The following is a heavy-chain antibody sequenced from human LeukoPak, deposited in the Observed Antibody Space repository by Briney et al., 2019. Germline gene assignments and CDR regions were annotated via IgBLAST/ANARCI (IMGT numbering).Heavy chain of an antibody. Sequence: SGPTLVNSTQTLTLTCTFSGFSLSTSGMGVGWIRQPPEKALEWLAIIYWNDDRRYSPSLKSRLTIKKDTSKNQVVLTMTNMDPVDTATYYCAQYPDYGGDYDAFDIWGHGTMVTVSS. CDR2: IYWNDDR. D-gene: IGHD4-23*01. CDR1: GFSLSTSGMG. V-gene: IGHV2-5*01. CDR3: AQYPDYGGDYDAFDI. J-gene: IGHJ3*02.